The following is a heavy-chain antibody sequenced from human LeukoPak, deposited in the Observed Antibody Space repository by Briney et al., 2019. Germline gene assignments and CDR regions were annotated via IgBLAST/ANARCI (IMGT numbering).Heavy chain of an antibody. CDR3: AKPPPSYYYDSSGYPFDY. D-gene: IGHD3-22*01. J-gene: IGHJ4*02. CDR1: GFTFSSYA. V-gene: IGHV3-23*01. CDR2: ISGSGGST. Sequence: PGGSLRLSCAASGFTFSSYAMSWVRQAPGKGLEWVSAISGSGGSTYYADSVKGRFTISRDNSKNTLYLQMNSLRAQDTAVYYCAKPPPSYYYDSSGYPFDYWGKGTLVTVSS.